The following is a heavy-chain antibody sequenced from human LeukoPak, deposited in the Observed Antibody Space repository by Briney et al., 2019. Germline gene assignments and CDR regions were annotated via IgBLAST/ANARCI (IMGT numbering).Heavy chain of an antibody. D-gene: IGHD3-9*01. CDR3: ARVGSDYDVLTGPPDY. CDR1: GFTVSSNY. CDR2: IYSGGST. J-gene: IGHJ4*02. Sequence: QSGGSLRLSCAASGFTVSSNYMSWVRQAPGKGLEWVSVIYSGGSTYYADSVKGRFTISRDNSKNTLYLQMNSLRAEDTAVYYCARVGSDYDVLTGPPDYWGQGTLATVSS. V-gene: IGHV3-53*01.